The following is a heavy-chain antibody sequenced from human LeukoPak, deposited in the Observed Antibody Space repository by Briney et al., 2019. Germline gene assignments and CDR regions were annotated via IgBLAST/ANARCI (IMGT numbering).Heavy chain of an antibody. CDR2: LYHSGNT. J-gene: IGHJ4*02. V-gene: IGHV4-38-2*01. CDR1: GYSISSGYY. Sequence: SETLSLTCAVSGYSISSGYYWGWIRQSPGKGLEWIGSLYHSGNTYYNPSLKSRVTISVDTSMNQFSLKLRSVTAADTAVYYCLAISSWYYFDHWGQGALVTVSS. D-gene: IGHD6-13*01. CDR3: LAISSWYYFDH.